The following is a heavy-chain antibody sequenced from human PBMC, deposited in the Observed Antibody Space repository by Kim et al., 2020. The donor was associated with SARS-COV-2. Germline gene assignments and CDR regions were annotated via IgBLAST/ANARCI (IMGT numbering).Heavy chain of an antibody. CDR3: ARGWDSSGWRGYFDY. J-gene: IGHJ4*02. Sequence: SETLSLTCAVYGGSFSGYYWSWIRQPPGKGLEWIGEINHSGSTNYNPSLKSRVTISVDTSKNQFSLKLSSVTAADTAVYYCARGWDSSGWRGYFDYWGQGTLVTVSS. V-gene: IGHV4-34*01. CDR1: GGSFSGYY. D-gene: IGHD6-19*01. CDR2: INHSGST.